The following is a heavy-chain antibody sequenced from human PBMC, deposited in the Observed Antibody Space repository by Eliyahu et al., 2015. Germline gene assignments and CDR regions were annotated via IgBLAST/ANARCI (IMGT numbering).Heavy chain of an antibody. D-gene: IGHD2-2*01. J-gene: IGHJ6*02. CDR3: ARYGLGGCTTTRCFISFLYSGMDV. Sequence: EVQLVQSGAEVKEPGESLRISCRGSGYTFREXWIGWVXXMPGKDLEWMGIVYPDDSETRYSPSFEGQVTISADKSTSTAFLHWSSLKASDSAIYYCARYGLGGCTTTRCFISFLYSGMDVWGQGTTVTVSS. V-gene: IGHV5-51*01. CDR1: GYTFREXW. CDR2: VYPDDSET.